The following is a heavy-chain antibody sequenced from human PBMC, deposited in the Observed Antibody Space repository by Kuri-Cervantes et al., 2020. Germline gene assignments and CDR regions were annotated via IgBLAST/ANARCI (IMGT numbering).Heavy chain of an antibody. D-gene: IGHD3-22*01. Sequence: GGSLRLSCAASGFTFSSYAMSWVRQAPGKGLEWVANIKQDGSEKYYVDSVKGRFTISRDNSKNTLYLQMNSLRAEDTAVYYCAKGLHYDSSGYYYYWGQGTLVTVSS. CDR2: IKQDGSEK. J-gene: IGHJ4*02. CDR3: AKGLHYDSSGYYYY. V-gene: IGHV3-7*03. CDR1: GFTFSSYA.